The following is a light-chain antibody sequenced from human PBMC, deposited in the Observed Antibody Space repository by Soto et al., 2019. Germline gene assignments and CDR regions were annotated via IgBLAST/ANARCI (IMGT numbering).Light chain of an antibody. CDR3: QSYDSGLSAYV. V-gene: IGLV1-40*01. J-gene: IGLJ1*01. CDR2: GNS. Sequence: QSVLIQPPSASGTPGQRVTISCSGSSSNIGSNYVYWFQQLPGTAPKLLIYGNSNRPSGVPDRFSGSKSGTSASLAITGLQAEDEADYFCQSYDSGLSAYVFGTGTKVTVL. CDR1: SSNIGSNY.